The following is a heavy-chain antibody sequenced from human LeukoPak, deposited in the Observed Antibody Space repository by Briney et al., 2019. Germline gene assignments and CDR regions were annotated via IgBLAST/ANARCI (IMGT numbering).Heavy chain of an antibody. CDR2: ISSSSTI. D-gene: IGHD6-19*01. J-gene: IGHJ4*02. CDR1: GFTFSSYS. V-gene: IGHV3-48*01. Sequence: GGSLRLSCAASGFTFSSYSMNWVRQAPGKGLEWVSYISSSSTIYYTDSVKGRFTISRDNAKNSLYLQMNSLRAEDTAVYYCARGDSGWYGFDFDYWGQGTLVTVSS. CDR3: ARGDSGWYGFDFDY.